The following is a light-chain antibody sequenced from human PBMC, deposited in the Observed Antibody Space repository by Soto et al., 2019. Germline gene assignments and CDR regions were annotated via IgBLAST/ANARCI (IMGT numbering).Light chain of an antibody. CDR3: AAWDDSLNGVV. CDR2: PNN. V-gene: IGLV1-44*01. Sequence: QAVVTQPPPASGTPGQRVTISCSGSSSNIGSNTVNWYQLLPGTAPKLLIYPNNDRPSGVPDRFSGSKSGTSASLAISGLQSEDEADYYCAAWDDSLNGVVFGGGTKLTVL. CDR1: SSNIGSNT. J-gene: IGLJ2*01.